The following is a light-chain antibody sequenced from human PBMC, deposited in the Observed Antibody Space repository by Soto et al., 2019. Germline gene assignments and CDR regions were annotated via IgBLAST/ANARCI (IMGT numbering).Light chain of an antibody. CDR1: QDVDSW. Sequence: DIQITQSPSSVSASVGDRVTITCRASQDVDSWLAWYQQKPGKAPKLLIYAASNLQSGVPSRFTGSGSGTDFTVTIRSLQPEDFATYYCQQGSSFPWTFGQGTKVDI. CDR2: AAS. V-gene: IGKV1-12*01. CDR3: QQGSSFPWT. J-gene: IGKJ1*01.